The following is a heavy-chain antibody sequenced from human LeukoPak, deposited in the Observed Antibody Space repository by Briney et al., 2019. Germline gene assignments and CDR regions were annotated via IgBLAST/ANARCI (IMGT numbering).Heavy chain of an antibody. V-gene: IGHV1-24*01. CDR1: GYTLTELS. CDR2: FDPEDGET. J-gene: IGHJ3*02. D-gene: IGHD4-17*01. Sequence: ASVKVSCKVSGYTLTELSMHWVRQAPGKGLEWMGGFDPEDGETIYAQKFQGRVTMTEDTSTDTAYMELSSLRSEDTAVYYCARGYGEPDAFDTWGQGTMVTVSS. CDR3: ARGYGEPDAFDT.